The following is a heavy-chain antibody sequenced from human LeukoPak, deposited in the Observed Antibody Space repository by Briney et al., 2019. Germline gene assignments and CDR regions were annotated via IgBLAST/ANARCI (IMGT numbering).Heavy chain of an antibody. CDR2: ISDSGST. J-gene: IGHJ4*02. CDR3: ARKISYISVFDY. V-gene: IGHV4-59*01. CDR1: GGSLSTFY. Sequence: SETLSLTCTVSGGSLSTFYWSWIRQPPGQGLEWIGYISDSGSTNYNPLLKSRITISLDTSGNQFSLKLSSVTAADTAVYYCARKISYISVFDYWGQGTLVTVSS. D-gene: IGHD2-15*01.